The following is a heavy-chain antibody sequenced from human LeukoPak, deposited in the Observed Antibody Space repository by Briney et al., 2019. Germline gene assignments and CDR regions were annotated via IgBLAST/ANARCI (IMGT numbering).Heavy chain of an antibody. D-gene: IGHD3-22*01. CDR2: IYYSGST. CDR3: ATRYYYDSSGYDAFDI. Sequence: SETLSLTCTVSGGSISSYYWSWIRQPPGKGLEWIGYIYYSGSTNYNPSLKSRVTISVDTSKNRFSLKLSSVTAADTAVYYCATRYYYDSSGYDAFDIWGQGTMVTVSS. CDR1: GGSISSYY. J-gene: IGHJ3*02. V-gene: IGHV4-59*01.